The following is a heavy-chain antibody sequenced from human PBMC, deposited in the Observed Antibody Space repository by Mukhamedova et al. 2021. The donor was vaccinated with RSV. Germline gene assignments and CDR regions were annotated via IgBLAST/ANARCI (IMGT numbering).Heavy chain of an antibody. CDR2: ISSSSSYK. V-gene: IGHV3-21*01. Sequence: GKGLEWVSSISSSSSYKYYADSVKGRFTISRDNAKNSLYLQMNSLRAEDTAVYYCARDPVTYYYGSGSYDGFDPWGQGTLVTVSS. CDR3: ARDPVTYYYGSGSYDGFDP. D-gene: IGHD3-10*01. J-gene: IGHJ5*02.